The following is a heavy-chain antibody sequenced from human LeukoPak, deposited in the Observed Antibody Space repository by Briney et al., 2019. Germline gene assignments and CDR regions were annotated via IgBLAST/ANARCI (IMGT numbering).Heavy chain of an antibody. D-gene: IGHD3-22*01. CDR2: INHSGST. Sequence: PSETLSLTCAVYGGSFSGYYWSWIRQPPGKGLEWIGEINHSGSTNYNPSLKSRVTISVDTSKNQFSLKLSSVTAADTAVYYCARGLTSRSSDYWGQGTLVTVSS. CDR3: ARGLTSRSSDY. J-gene: IGHJ4*02. V-gene: IGHV4-34*01. CDR1: GGSFSGYY.